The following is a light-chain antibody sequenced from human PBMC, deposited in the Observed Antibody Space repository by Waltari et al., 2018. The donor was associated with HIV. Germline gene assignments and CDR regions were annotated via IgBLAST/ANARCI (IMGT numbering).Light chain of an antibody. CDR1: QSVLYSSNNKNY. V-gene: IGKV4-1*01. J-gene: IGKJ1*01. Sequence: DIVMTQSPDSLAVSLGERATIHCKSTQSVLYSSNNKNYLSWYQQKPGQPPQLLNYWASTRESGVPDRFRGSGSGTDFTLAISSLQAEDVAVYYCQQYYSTPWTFGQGTKVEIK. CDR2: WAS. CDR3: QQYYSTPWT.